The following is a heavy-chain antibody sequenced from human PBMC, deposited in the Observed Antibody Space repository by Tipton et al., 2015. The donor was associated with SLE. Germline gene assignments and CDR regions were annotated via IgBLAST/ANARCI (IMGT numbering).Heavy chain of an antibody. D-gene: IGHD2-8*02. CDR3: ARDVGGYNTGWFPYYFDY. CDR2: IYLTGSA. Sequence: TLSLTCSVSGYSINNDNWWGWIRQPPGKALEWIGGIYLTGSANYNPSLESRVKMSIDESQNQFSLKLTSVTAADTAVYYCARDVGGYNTGWFPYYFDYWGQGTLVTVSS. CDR1: GYSINNDNW. V-gene: IGHV4-28*03. J-gene: IGHJ4*02.